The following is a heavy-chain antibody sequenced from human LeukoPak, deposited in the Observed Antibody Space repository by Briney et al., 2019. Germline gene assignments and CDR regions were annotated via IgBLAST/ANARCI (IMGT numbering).Heavy chain of an antibody. V-gene: IGHV1-2*02. D-gene: IGHD5-18*01. CDR2: INPNSGCT. Sequence: SVKVSCKASGYTFTRYYMHGVRQAPGQGRDGMGWINPNSGCTNYAQQFQGRVTMTRDTSIRTAYMELSRLRSDDKAVYYCASLTAMVPYYFDYWGQGTLVTVSS. CDR1: GYTFTRYY. CDR3: ASLTAMVPYYFDY. J-gene: IGHJ4*02.